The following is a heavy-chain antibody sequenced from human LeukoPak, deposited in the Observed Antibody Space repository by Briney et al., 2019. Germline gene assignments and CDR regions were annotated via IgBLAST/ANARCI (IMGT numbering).Heavy chain of an antibody. Sequence: GGSLRLSCAASGFTLSNNAMAWVRQAPGKGLEWVAVISGSGATTNYADSVKGRFNISRDSSNNVLYLRMNSLRAEDTAVYYCAKGRRSGSSSYFDHWGQGILVTVSS. CDR2: ISGSGATT. J-gene: IGHJ4*02. D-gene: IGHD6-6*01. CDR3: AKGRRSGSSSYFDH. CDR1: GFTLSNNA. V-gene: IGHV3-23*01.